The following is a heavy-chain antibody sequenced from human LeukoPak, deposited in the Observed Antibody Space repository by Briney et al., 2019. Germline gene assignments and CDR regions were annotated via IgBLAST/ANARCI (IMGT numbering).Heavy chain of an antibody. J-gene: IGHJ5*02. D-gene: IGHD1-26*01. CDR3: ARDHSRTEGGTSFWWFDP. CDR1: GFTFTSSA. Sequence: SVKVSCKASGFTFTSSAVKWVRQARGQRLEWKGWMAVGSGNTNYAQKFQERVTMTRDTSTSTDYLELRSLRSEDTATYYCARDHSRTEGGTSFWWFDPWGQGTLVIVSS. V-gene: IGHV1-58*01. CDR2: MAVGSGNT.